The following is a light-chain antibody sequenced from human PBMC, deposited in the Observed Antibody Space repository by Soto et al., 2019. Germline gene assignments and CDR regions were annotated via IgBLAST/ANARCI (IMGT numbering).Light chain of an antibody. CDR3: QHYTDYSACT. Sequence: DIQMTQSPSTLSASVGDRVTITCRASQNISSWLAWYQQKPGKAPKLLIYKASTLKSGVPSRFSGTESGKEFTLAISSLRPDDFATYSCQHYTDYSACTFGKATKVEI. CDR1: QNISSW. CDR2: KAS. J-gene: IGKJ1*01. V-gene: IGKV1-5*03.